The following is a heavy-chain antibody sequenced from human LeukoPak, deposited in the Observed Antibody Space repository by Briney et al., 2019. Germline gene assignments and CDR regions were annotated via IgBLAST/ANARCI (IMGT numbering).Heavy chain of an antibody. CDR2: ISGSGGGT. V-gene: IGHV3-23*01. Sequence: PGGSLRLSCAASGFTFSSYAMSWVRQAPGKGLEWVSAISGSGGGTYYADSVKGRFTISRDNAKNSLYLQMNSLRAEDTAVYYCAGISLGGATVTTFYWGQGTLVTVSS. J-gene: IGHJ4*02. CDR1: GFTFSSYA. D-gene: IGHD4-17*01. CDR3: AGISLGGATVTTFY.